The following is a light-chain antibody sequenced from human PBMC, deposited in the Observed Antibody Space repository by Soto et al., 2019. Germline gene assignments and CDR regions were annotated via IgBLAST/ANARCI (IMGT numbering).Light chain of an antibody. CDR3: QQVKQCPLS. J-gene: IGKJ4*01. V-gene: IGKV1-9*01. CDR1: QDISTH. Sequence: DIQLTQSPSFLSASVGDRVTITCRASQDISTHLAWYQQKPGRTPKLPIFSASPFQSRVPSGFGGSVSWTEFTLTISSMQAEDFAAYYCQQVKQCPLSFGGGTKVEIK. CDR2: SAS.